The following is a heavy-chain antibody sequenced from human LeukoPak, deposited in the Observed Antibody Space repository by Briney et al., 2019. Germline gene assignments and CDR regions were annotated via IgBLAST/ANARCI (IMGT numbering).Heavy chain of an antibody. D-gene: IGHD3-9*01. Sequence: GGSLRLSCAASGFNFNVYSMNWVRQAPGKGLEWISYITSNLVTIHYADSVRGRFTISRDYAQNSLYLHMNSLRVEETAVYFCARSTDWYADYWGQGTRVTVSS. V-gene: IGHV3-48*01. CDR3: ARSTDWYADY. CDR2: ITSNLVTI. CDR1: GFNFNVYS. J-gene: IGHJ4*02.